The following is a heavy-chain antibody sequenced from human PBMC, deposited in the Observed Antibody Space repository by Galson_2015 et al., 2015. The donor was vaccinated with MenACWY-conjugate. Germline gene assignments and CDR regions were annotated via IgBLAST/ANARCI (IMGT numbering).Heavy chain of an antibody. V-gene: IGHV3-48*01. J-gene: IGHJ1*01. D-gene: IGHD6-13*01. CDR2: ISDSSSTI. Sequence: SLRLSCAASGFTFSSFSMNWVRQAPGRGLEWVSYISDSSSTIFYAESVKGRFTISRDNAKNSLYLQMNSLRAEDTAVYYCASRESSSWYRQYFHHWDQGALVTVSS. CDR1: GFTFSSFS. CDR3: ASRESSSWYRQYFHH.